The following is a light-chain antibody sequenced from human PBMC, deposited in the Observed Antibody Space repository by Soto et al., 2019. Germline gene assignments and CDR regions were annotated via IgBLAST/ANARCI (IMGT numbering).Light chain of an antibody. Sequence: QSALTQPASVSGSPGQSITISCTGTSSDIGAHDYVSWYRQHPGKAPKLLIYEVTNRPSGVSPRFSGSKSANTASLTISGLQVEDEADYYCSSHTSSASVVFGGGTKLNVL. J-gene: IGLJ2*01. CDR1: SSDIGAHDY. CDR2: EVT. V-gene: IGLV2-14*01. CDR3: SSHTSSASVV.